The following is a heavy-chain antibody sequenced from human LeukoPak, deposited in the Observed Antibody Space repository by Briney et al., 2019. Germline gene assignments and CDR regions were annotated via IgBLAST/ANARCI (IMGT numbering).Heavy chain of an antibody. V-gene: IGHV4-4*07. CDR3: ARDPGVYVGY. CDR2: IYTSGST. J-gene: IGHJ4*02. D-gene: IGHD6-13*01. Sequence: PSQTLSLTCTVFAGSTSSYYWSWIRQPPGKGLEWIGRIYTSGSTNYNPSLNSRVTMSVDTSKNQFSLKLSSVPAADTAVYYCARDPGVYVGYWGQGTLVTVSS. CDR1: AGSTSSYY.